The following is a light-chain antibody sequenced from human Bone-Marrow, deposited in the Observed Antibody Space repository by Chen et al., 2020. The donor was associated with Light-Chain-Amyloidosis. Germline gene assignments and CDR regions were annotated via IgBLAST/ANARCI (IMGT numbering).Light chain of an antibody. CDR3: MQTMHLPYT. Sequence: DILMAQTPLSLSVTPGQPASISCKSSQSLLHSDGKTYLFWYLHKSGQSPQLLIYEVSHRFSGVTDRFSGGGSGTDFTLKISRVEAEDVGVYYCMQTMHLPYTFGQRTKLEIQ. CDR1: QSLLHSDGKTY. CDR2: EVS. V-gene: IGKV2D-29*02. J-gene: IGKJ2*01.